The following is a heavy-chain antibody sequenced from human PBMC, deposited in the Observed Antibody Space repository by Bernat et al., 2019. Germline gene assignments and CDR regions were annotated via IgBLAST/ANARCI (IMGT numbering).Heavy chain of an antibody. V-gene: IGHV4-39*01. CDR1: GGSITGSNSY. D-gene: IGHD2-2*02. CDR3: ARHSRVIPTAICSFDF. J-gene: IGHJ3*01. CDR2: IFSSGHT. Sequence: QLQLQESGPGLVKPSETLSLTCSVSGGSITGSNSYWAWIRQPPGKEMEWIASIFSSGHTYYHPSLRSRVTISVDMSSDQFSLRLSSVTAADTALYYCARHSRVIPTAICSFDFWGQGTMVIVSS.